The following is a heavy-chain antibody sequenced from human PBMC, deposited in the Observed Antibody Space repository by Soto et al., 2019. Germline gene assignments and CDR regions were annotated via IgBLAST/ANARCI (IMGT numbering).Heavy chain of an antibody. V-gene: IGHV1-8*01. J-gene: IGHJ6*02. CDR1: GYTLSIYV. CDR2: MNPNSGNT. D-gene: IGHD4-4*01. Sequence: GFPVKGACKASGYTLSIYVINWVLPDTEQGLEWMGWMNPNSGNTGYAQKFQGRDTMTRYTSISTAYMDLSSLRSEDTAVYYCARVGGPDYRLNHYGMDVWGQGTMVTV. CDR3: ARVGGPDYRLNHYGMDV.